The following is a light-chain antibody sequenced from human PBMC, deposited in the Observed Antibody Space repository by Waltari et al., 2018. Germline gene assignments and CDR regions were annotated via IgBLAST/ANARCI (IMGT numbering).Light chain of an antibody. V-gene: IGLV2-14*01. CDR3: SSYTSSSTEV. Sequence: QSALTQPASVSGSPGQSITISCTGTSSDVGGYNYVSWYQQHPGKAPKLMIYVVSKRPPLFSNRFSGSKSGTTASLTISGLQAEDEADYYCSSYTSSSTEVFGTGTKVTFL. CDR1: SSDVGGYNY. J-gene: IGLJ1*01. CDR2: VVS.